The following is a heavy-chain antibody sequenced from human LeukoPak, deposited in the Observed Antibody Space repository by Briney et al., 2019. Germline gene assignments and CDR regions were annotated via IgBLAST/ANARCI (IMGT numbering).Heavy chain of an antibody. Sequence: KPSETLSLTCTVSGYSISNGYYWGWIRQPPGKGLEWIGNIYHSGSAYYNPSLKSRVTISVDTSKNQFSLKLSSVTAADTAVYYCARVGYYYDSSGYYHQYFDYWGQGTLVTVSS. CDR2: IYHSGSA. V-gene: IGHV4-38-2*02. CDR3: ARVGYYYDSSGYYHQYFDY. D-gene: IGHD3-22*01. J-gene: IGHJ4*02. CDR1: GYSISNGYY.